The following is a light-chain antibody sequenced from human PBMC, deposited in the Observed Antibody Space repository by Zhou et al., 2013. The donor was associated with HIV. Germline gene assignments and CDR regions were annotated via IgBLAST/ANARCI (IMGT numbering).Light chain of an antibody. J-gene: IGKJ3*01. CDR3: QQTYNTPRT. CDR1: QTIDTY. CDR2: AAS. V-gene: IGKV1-39*01. Sequence: DIQMTQSPSSLSASVGDRVTITCRASQTIDTYLNWYQQKPGKAPKLLIYAASNLQSGVPSRFSGSGSETDFTLTISSLQPEDFATYYCQQTYNTPRTFGPGTKLDIK.